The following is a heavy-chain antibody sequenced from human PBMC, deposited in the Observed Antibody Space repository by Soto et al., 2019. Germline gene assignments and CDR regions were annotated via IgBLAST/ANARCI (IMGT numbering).Heavy chain of an antibody. J-gene: IGHJ6*02. Sequence: GGSLRLSCAASGFTFSSYGMHWVRQAPGKGLEWVAVISYDGSNKYYADSVKGRFTISRDNSKNTLYLQMNSLRAEDTAVYYCASLIAAAGPHIPPYGMDVWGQGTTVTVSS. CDR2: ISYDGSNK. V-gene: IGHV3-30*03. CDR3: ASLIAAAGPHIPPYGMDV. D-gene: IGHD6-13*01. CDR1: GFTFSSYG.